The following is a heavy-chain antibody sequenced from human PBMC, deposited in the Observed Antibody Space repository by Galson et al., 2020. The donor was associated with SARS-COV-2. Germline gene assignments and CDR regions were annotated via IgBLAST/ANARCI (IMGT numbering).Heavy chain of an antibody. CDR3: TRPDTMLGGFYGMDV. J-gene: IGHJ6*02. V-gene: IGHV3-73*01. CDR2: IRSKANSYAT. Sequence: TGGSLRLSCAASGFTFSGSAMHWVRQASGKGLEWVGRIRSKANSYATAYAASVKGRFTISRDDSKNTAYLQMNSLKTEDTAVYYCTRPDTMLGGFYGMDVWGQGTTVTVSS. D-gene: IGHD3-22*01. CDR1: GFTFSGSA.